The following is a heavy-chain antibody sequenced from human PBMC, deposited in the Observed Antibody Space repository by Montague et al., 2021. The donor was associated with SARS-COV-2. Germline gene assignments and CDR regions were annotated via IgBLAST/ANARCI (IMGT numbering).Heavy chain of an antibody. CDR2: MYYSGST. D-gene: IGHD3-22*01. CDR1: GGSISSSRHY. CDR3: ASPTYYYDSSGSDAFDI. J-gene: IGHJ3*02. Sequence: SETLSLTCTVSGGSISSSRHYWGWIRQPPGKGLEWIGGMYYSGSTCYNPSLKSRVTISVDTSKNQLSLKLSSVTAADTAVYYCASPTYYYDSSGSDAFDIWGQGTMVTVSS. V-gene: IGHV4-39*01.